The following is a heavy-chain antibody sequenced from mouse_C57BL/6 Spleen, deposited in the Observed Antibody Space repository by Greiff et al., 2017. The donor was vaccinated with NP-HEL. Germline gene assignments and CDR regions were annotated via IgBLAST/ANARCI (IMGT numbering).Heavy chain of an antibody. CDR3: AKSLLRYAMDY. J-gene: IGHJ4*01. Sequence: HLVESGGGLVKPGGSLKLSCAASGFTFSDYGMHWVRQAPEKGLEWVAYISSGSSTIYYADTVKGRFTISRDNAKNTLFLQMTSLRSEDTAMYYCAKSLLRYAMDYWGQGTSVTVSS. CDR1: GFTFSDYG. D-gene: IGHD1-1*01. CDR2: ISSGSSTI. V-gene: IGHV5-17*01.